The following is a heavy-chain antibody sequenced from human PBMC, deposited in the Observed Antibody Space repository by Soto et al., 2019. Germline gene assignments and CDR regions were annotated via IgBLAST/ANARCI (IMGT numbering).Heavy chain of an antibody. J-gene: IGHJ3*02. CDR2: IYYSGST. CDR1: GASLSLLY. Sequence: PSETLSLTCTVSGASLSLLYWSWIRQPPGKGLEWIGYIYYSGSTNYNPSLKSRVTISVDTSKNQFSLKLSSVTAADTAVYYCARAGYYYDSSGYTLGAFDIWGQGTMVTVSS. D-gene: IGHD3-22*01. CDR3: ARAGYYYDSSGYTLGAFDI. V-gene: IGHV4-59*01.